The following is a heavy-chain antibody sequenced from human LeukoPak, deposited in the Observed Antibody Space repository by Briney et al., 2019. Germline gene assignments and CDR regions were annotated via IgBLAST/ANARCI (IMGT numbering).Heavy chain of an antibody. CDR2: IYPGDSDT. J-gene: IGHJ4*02. D-gene: IGHD3-3*01. CDR1: GFTVSSNY. V-gene: IGHV5-51*01. CDR3: ARRYYGDYVDY. Sequence: PGGSLRLSCAASGFTVSSNYMSWVRQMPGKGLEWMGIIYPGDSDTRYSPSFQGQVTISADKSISTAYLQWSSLKASDTAMYYCARRYYGDYVDYWGQGTLVTVSS.